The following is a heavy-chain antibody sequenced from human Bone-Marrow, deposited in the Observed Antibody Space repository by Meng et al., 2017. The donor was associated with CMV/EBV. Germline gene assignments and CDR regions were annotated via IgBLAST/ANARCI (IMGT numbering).Heavy chain of an antibody. CDR2: TSYDGTTN. D-gene: IGHD3-3*01. Sequence: GESLKISCKASGFSFTSHSFHWVRQAPGKGLEWVALTSYDGTTNFHADSVKGRFTVSRDNSKNMVYLQMSSLRADDSALYFCARARFLEWLFNDYWGQGTLVTVSS. CDR1: GFSFTSHS. V-gene: IGHV3-30-3*01. CDR3: ARARFLEWLFNDY. J-gene: IGHJ4*02.